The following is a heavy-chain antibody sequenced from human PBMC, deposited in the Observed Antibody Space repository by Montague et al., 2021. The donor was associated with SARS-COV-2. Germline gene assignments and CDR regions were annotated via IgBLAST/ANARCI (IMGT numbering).Heavy chain of an antibody. D-gene: IGHD3-9*01. V-gene: IGHV4-34*01. Sequence: SETLSLTCAVYGGSFSGYYWSWIRQPPGKGLEWIGEINHSGSANYNPSLKSRVTISVDTSKNQFSLKLNSVTAADTAVYYCARSQLYYDLLTGFSESYYFDYWGQGTLATVSS. CDR2: INHSGSA. CDR3: ARSQLYYDLLTGFSESYYFDY. J-gene: IGHJ4*02. CDR1: GGSFSGYY.